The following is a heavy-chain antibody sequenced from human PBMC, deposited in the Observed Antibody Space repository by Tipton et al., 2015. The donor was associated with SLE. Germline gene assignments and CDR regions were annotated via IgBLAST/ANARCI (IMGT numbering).Heavy chain of an antibody. D-gene: IGHD3-16*01. CDR2: IYYSGST. CDR3: AGGCLQSSYGLDV. Sequence: TLSLTCTVSGGSISSSSYYWGWIRQPPGKGLEWIGSIYYSGSTYYNPSLKSRVTISVDTSKNQFSLKLSSVTAADTAVYYCAGGCLQSSYGLDVWGQGTAVTVSS. CDR1: GGSISSSSYY. V-gene: IGHV4-39*07. J-gene: IGHJ6*02.